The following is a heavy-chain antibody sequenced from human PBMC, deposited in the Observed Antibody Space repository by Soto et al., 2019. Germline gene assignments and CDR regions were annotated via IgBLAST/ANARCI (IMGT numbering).Heavy chain of an antibody. D-gene: IGHD6-19*01. CDR1: GFTFSSYA. CDR3: ANQLYSSGWNWFDP. CDR2: ISGSGIYT. Sequence: GGSLRLSCAASGFTFSSYAMSWVRQAPGKGLEWVSAISGSGIYTPYADSVKGRFTISRDNSKNTLYLQMNSLRAEDTAVYYCANQLYSSGWNWFDPWGQGTLVTVSS. J-gene: IGHJ5*02. V-gene: IGHV3-23*01.